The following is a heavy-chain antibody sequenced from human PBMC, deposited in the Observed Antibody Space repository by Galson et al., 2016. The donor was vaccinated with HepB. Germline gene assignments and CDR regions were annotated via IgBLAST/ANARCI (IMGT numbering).Heavy chain of an antibody. D-gene: IGHD6-13*01. Sequence: PALVKPTQTLTLTCTFSGFSLNTGGVAVGWIRQPPGKALECLGLIYYNGHKRYSPSLESRVTITKDTSKDQVVLTLTNMDPADTGTYYCAHRRPPTAAAGPGNVDSWGPGTLVTVSS. J-gene: IGHJ5*01. CDR1: GFSLNTGGVA. V-gene: IGHV2-5*01. CDR2: IYYNGHK. CDR3: AHRRPPTAAAGPGNVDS.